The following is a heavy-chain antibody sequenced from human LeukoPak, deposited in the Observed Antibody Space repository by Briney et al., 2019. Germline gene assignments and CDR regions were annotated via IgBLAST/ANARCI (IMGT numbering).Heavy chain of an antibody. Sequence: GGSLRVSCAASGFDFSKYTMSWVRQAPGKGLEWVSSISSGSRRIHYADSMRGRFTISRDNAKSSVYLQMHNLRVEDTATYFCARVVLDHFWGRGTLVTVSS. J-gene: IGHJ4*02. D-gene: IGHD6-6*01. CDR3: ARVVLDHF. CDR2: ISSGSRRI. V-gene: IGHV3-21*06. CDR1: GFDFSKYT.